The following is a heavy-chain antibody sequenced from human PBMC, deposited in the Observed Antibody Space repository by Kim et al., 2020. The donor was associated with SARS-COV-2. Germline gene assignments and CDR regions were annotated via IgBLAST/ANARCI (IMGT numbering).Heavy chain of an antibody. D-gene: IGHD2-21*02. CDR2: IYYSGST. CDR3: ARDGCGGDCYYWYFDL. CDR1: GGSISSYY. Sequence: SETLSLTCTVSGGSISSYYWSWIRQPPGKGLEWIGYIYYSGSTNYNPSLKSRVTISVDTSKNQFSLKLSSVTAADTAVYYCARDGCGGDCYYWYFDLWGRGTLVTVSS. J-gene: IGHJ2*01. V-gene: IGHV4-59*13.